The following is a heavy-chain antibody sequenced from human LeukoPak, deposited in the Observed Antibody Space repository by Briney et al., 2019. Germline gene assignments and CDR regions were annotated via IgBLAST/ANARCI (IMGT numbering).Heavy chain of an antibody. CDR3: ARVALVPAATQRFYGMDV. V-gene: IGHV1-18*01. D-gene: IGHD2-2*01. J-gene: IGHJ6*02. Sequence: ASVKVSCKASGYTFTSYGISWVRPAPGQGLEWVGWISAYNGNTNYAQKLQGRVTMTTDTSTSTAYMELRSLRSDDTAVYYCARVALVPAATQRFYGMDVWGQGTTVTVYS. CDR1: GYTFTSYG. CDR2: ISAYNGNT.